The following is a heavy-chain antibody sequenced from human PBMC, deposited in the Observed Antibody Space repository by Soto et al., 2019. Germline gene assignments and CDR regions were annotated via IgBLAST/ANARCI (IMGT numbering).Heavy chain of an antibody. J-gene: IGHJ4*02. D-gene: IGHD4-17*01. V-gene: IGHV1-69*02. CDR1: GGSFSSYT. CDR2: IIPTLHIA. CDR3: ARHKGRATVLDY. Sequence: QVQLVQSGAEVKKPGSSVKVSCKASGGSFSSYTFSWVRQAPGQGLEWMGRIIPTLHIANYAQKFQGRVTITADESTGTDYMELSSLRSDDTAVYYCARHKGRATVLDYWGEGTLVTVSS.